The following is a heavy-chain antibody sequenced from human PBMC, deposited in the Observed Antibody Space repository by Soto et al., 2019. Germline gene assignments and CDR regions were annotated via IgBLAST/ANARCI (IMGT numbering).Heavy chain of an antibody. CDR2: ISSSSSYT. J-gene: IGHJ3*02. CDR3: ARSYYDILTGSYEAFDI. V-gene: IGHV3-11*06. Sequence: QVQLVESGGGLVKPGGALRLSCAASGFTFSDYYMSWIRQAPGKGLEWVSYISSSSSYTNYADSVKGRFTISRDNAKNSLYLQMNSLRAEDTAVYYCARSYYDILTGSYEAFDIWGQGTMVTVSS. CDR1: GFTFSDYY. D-gene: IGHD3-9*01.